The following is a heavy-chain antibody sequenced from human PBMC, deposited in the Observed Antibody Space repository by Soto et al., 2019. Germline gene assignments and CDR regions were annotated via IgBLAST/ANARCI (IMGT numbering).Heavy chain of an antibody. D-gene: IGHD3-22*01. J-gene: IGHJ4*02. CDR2: ITGSGSST. CDR3: AKMNAYYYGNSNVNFDY. CDR1: GFPFSSYA. V-gene: IGHV3-23*01. Sequence: PGGSLRLSCAASGFPFSSYAMSWVRQAPGKGLEWVSVITGSGSSTDDADSAKGRFTISRDNSKNTLYLQMSSLRAEDTAVYYCAKMNAYYYGNSNVNFDYWGQGTLVTVSS.